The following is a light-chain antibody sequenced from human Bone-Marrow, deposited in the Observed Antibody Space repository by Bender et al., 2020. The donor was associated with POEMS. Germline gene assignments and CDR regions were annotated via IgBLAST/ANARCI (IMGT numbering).Light chain of an antibody. J-gene: IGLJ2*01. Sequence: QAALTQPASVSGSPGQSITISCTGTSSDVGSYNLVSWYQQHPGKAPKLLIYEDTKRPSGVSNRFSASKSGNTASLTISGLQAEDEAAYYCSSYASSNLVLFGGGTKLTVL. CDR2: EDT. CDR3: SSYASSNLVL. CDR1: SSDVGSYNL. V-gene: IGLV2-14*02.